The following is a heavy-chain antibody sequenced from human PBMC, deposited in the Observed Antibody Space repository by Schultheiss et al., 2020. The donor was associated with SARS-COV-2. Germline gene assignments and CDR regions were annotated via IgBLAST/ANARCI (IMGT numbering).Heavy chain of an antibody. D-gene: IGHD5-24*01. CDR2: ISSSGSTI. CDR3: ARDLRRWLHRDKSYFDY. Sequence: GGSLRLSCAASGFTFSSYAMSWVRQAPGKGLEWVSYISSSGSTIYYADSVKGRFTISRDNAKNSLYLQMNSLRAEDTAVYYCARDLRRWLHRDKSYFDYWGQGTLVTVSS. V-gene: IGHV3-48*03. CDR1: GFTFSSYA. J-gene: IGHJ4*02.